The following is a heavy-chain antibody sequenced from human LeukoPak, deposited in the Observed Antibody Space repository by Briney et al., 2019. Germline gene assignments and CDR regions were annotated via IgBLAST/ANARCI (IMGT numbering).Heavy chain of an antibody. Sequence: ASVKVSCKASGYTFTGYYMHWVRQAPGQGLEWMGWINPNSGGTNYAQKFQGRVTMTRDTSISTAYMELSRLRSDDTAVYYCARHPYGGNSDPFDYWGQGTLVTVSS. CDR3: ARHPYGGNSDPFDY. CDR1: GYTFTGYY. V-gene: IGHV1-2*02. J-gene: IGHJ4*02. D-gene: IGHD4-23*01. CDR2: INPNSGGT.